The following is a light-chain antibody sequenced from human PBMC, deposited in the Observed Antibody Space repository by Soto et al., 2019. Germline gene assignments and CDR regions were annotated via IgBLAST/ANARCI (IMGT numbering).Light chain of an antibody. CDR2: AAS. CDR1: QGISSY. CDR3: QQLNSYPYT. V-gene: IGKV1-9*01. Sequence: DIQLTQSPSFLSASVGDRVTITCRASQGISSYLAWYQQKPGKAPKLLIYAASTLQSGVPSRFSGSGSGPEFTLTISSLQPEDFATYYCQQLNSYPYTFGQGNKLEIK. J-gene: IGKJ2*01.